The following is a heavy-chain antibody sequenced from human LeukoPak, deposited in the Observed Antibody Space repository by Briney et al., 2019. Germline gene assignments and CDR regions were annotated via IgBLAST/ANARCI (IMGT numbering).Heavy chain of an antibody. CDR1: GGTFSSYA. CDR2: IIPIFGTA. D-gene: IGHD3-10*01. Sequence: SVKVSCKASGGTFSSYAISWVRQAPGQGLEWMGGIIPIFGTANYARKFQGRVTITADESTSTAYMELSSLRSEDTAVYYCARDRGITMVRGVIPDAFDIWGQGTMVTVSS. J-gene: IGHJ3*02. V-gene: IGHV1-69*01. CDR3: ARDRGITMVRGVIPDAFDI.